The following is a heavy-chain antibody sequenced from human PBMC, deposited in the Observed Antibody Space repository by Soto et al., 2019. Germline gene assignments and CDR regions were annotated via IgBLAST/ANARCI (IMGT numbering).Heavy chain of an antibody. CDR3: ARVRDLRGYSYGYWFDP. Sequence: ETLSLTCTVSVGSISSYYWSWIRQPPGKGLEWIGYIYYSGSTNYNPSLKSRVTISVDTPKNQFSLKLSSVTAADTAVYYCARVRDLRGYSYGYWFDPWGQGTLVTVS. CDR1: VGSISSYY. CDR2: IYYSGST. V-gene: IGHV4-59*01. D-gene: IGHD5-18*01. J-gene: IGHJ5*02.